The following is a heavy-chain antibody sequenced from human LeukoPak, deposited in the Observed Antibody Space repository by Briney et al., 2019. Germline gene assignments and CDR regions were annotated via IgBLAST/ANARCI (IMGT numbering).Heavy chain of an antibody. Sequence: GGSLRLSCAASGFTFSSYGMHWVRQAPGKGLEWVAFIRYDGSNKYYADSVKGRFTISRDNSKNTLYLQMNSLRAEDTAVYYCAKDWAAAAPGYFDYWGQGTLVTVSS. D-gene: IGHD6-13*01. V-gene: IGHV3-30*02. CDR3: AKDWAAAAPGYFDY. CDR1: GFTFSSYG. J-gene: IGHJ4*02. CDR2: IRYDGSNK.